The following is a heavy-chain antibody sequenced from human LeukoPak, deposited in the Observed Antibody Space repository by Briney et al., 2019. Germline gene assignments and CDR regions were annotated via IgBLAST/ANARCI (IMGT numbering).Heavy chain of an antibody. Sequence: SETLSLTCAVYGGSFSGYYWSWIRQPPGKGLEWIGEINHSGSTNYNPSLKSRVTISVDTYKNQFSLKLSSVTAADTAVYYCARGYYDSSGYYYHGIDYWGQGTLVTVSS. CDR2: INHSGST. V-gene: IGHV4-34*01. D-gene: IGHD3-22*01. CDR1: GGSFSGYY. J-gene: IGHJ4*02. CDR3: ARGYYDSSGYYYHGIDY.